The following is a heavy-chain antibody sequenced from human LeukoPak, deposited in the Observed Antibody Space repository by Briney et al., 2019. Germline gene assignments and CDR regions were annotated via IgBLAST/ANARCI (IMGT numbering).Heavy chain of an antibody. CDR3: ARSSGWYHRGPDYYYYYMDV. CDR2: ISSTSSYI. J-gene: IGHJ6*03. D-gene: IGHD6-19*01. Sequence: PGGSLRLSCAASGFIFNSHSMNWVRQAPGKGLEWVSSISSTSSYIYYADSVKSRFTISRDNAKNSLYLQMNSLRAEDTAVYYCARSSGWYHRGPDYYYYYMDVWGKGTTVAVS. CDR1: GFIFNSHS. V-gene: IGHV3-21*01.